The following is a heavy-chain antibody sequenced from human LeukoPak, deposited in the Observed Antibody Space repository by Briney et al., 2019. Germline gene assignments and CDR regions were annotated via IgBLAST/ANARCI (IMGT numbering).Heavy chain of an antibody. CDR3: ARAMVRGVTYREAY. D-gene: IGHD3-10*01. J-gene: IGHJ4*02. CDR1: GFTFSSYW. Sequence: PGGSLRLSCAASGFTFSSYWMHWVRQAPGKGLVWVSRINSDGSSTSYADSVKGRFTISRDNAKNTLHLQMNSLRAEDTAVYHCARAMVRGVTYREAYWGQGTLVTVSS. V-gene: IGHV3-74*01. CDR2: INSDGSST.